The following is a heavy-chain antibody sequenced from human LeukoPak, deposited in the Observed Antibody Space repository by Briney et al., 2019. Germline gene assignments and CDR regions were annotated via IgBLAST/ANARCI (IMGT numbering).Heavy chain of an antibody. D-gene: IGHD3-16*01. V-gene: IGHV1-24*01. CDR1: GYTLTELS. CDR3: ATVGDYVWGSYHPRFDY. CDR2: FDPEDGET. Sequence: ASVNVSCKVSGYTLTELSMHWVRQAPGKGLEWMGGFDPEDGETIYAQKFQGRVTMTEDTSTDTAYMELSSLRSEDTAVYYCATVGDYVWGSYHPRFDYWGQGTLVTVSS. J-gene: IGHJ4*02.